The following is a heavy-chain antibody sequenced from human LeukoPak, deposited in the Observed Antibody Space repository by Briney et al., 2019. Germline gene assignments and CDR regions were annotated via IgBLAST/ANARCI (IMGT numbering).Heavy chain of an antibody. V-gene: IGHV4-34*01. J-gene: IGHJ6*03. D-gene: IGHD3-10*01. CDR1: GGSFSGYY. CDR3: ARGLGRWFGEFYYYYYYMDV. CDR2: INHSGST. Sequence: PSETLSLTCAVYGGSFSGYYWSWLRQPPGKGLEWIGEINHSGSTNYNPSLKSRVTISVDTSKNQFSLKLSSVTAADTAVYYCARGLGRWFGEFYYYYYYMDVWGKGTTVTVSS.